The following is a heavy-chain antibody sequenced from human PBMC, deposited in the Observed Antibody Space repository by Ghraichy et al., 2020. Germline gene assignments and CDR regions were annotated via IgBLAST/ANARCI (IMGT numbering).Heavy chain of an antibody. J-gene: IGHJ2*01. V-gene: IGHV3-21*01. D-gene: IGHD4-17*01. CDR3: ARDRGGTVTTGYFDL. CDR2: ISSSISYI. Sequence: GGSLRLSCAASGFTFSSYSMNWVRQAPGKGLEWVSSISSSISYIYYADSVKGRFTISRDNAKNSLYLQMNSLRAEDTAVYYCARDRGGTVTTGYFDLWGRGTLVTVSS. CDR1: GFTFSSYS.